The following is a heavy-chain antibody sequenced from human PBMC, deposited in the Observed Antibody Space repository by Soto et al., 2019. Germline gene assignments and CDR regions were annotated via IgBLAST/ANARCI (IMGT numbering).Heavy chain of an antibody. V-gene: IGHV3-7*03. CDR1: GFPLSSYR. CDR2: INRGGSTK. J-gene: IGHJ4*02. Sequence: GGSLRLSCAASGFPLSSYRMTWVRQAPGKGLEWVANINRGGSTKYYVDPVKGRFTISRDNAKNSLYLQMNSLRAEDTAVYYCARVTRYSPRLSYWGQGTLVTVSS. CDR3: ARVTRYSPRLSY. D-gene: IGHD5-12*01.